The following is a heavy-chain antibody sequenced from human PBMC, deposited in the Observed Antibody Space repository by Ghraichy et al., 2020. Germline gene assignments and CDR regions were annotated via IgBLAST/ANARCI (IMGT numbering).Heavy chain of an antibody. J-gene: IGHJ6*02. CDR1: GGSISSGDYY. CDR3: ARDRVLRYFDWFKNYYYYGMDV. CDR2: IYYSGST. D-gene: IGHD3-9*01. V-gene: IGHV4-30-4*01. Sequence: SQTLSLTCTVSGGSISSGDYYWSWIRQPPGKGLEWIGYIYYSGSTYYNPSLKSRVTISVDTSKNQFSLKLSSVTAADTAVYYCARDRVLRYFDWFKNYYYYGMDVWGQGTTVTVSS.